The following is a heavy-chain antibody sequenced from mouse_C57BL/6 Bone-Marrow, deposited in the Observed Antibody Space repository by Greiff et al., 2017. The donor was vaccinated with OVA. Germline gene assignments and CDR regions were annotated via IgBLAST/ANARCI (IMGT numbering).Heavy chain of an antibody. V-gene: IGHV14-4*01. CDR1: GFNIKDDY. CDR2: IDPENGDT. Sequence: VHVKQSGAELVRPGASVKLSCTASGFNIKDDYMHWVKQRPEQGLEWIGWIDPENGDTEYASKFPGKATITADTSSNTACLQLSSLTSEDTAVYYCTTSYYGSRTYFDYWGQGTTLTVSS. D-gene: IGHD1-1*01. CDR3: TTSYYGSRTYFDY. J-gene: IGHJ2*01.